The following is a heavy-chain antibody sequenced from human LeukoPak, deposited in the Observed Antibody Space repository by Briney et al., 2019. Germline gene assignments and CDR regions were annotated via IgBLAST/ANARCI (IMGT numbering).Heavy chain of an antibody. CDR1: GLTVSAYY. J-gene: IGHJ5*02. V-gene: IGHV3-11*01. CDR3: ASGYGSGWFDV. Sequence: GGSLRLSCAASGLTVSAYYMSWIRQAPGKGLEWLSQSRTSGGTTDYADSVKGRFTVSWDNANNSLYLQMNSLRAEDTAVYYCASGYGSGWFDVWGQGDLVIVSA. D-gene: IGHD1-26*01. CDR2: SRTSGGTT.